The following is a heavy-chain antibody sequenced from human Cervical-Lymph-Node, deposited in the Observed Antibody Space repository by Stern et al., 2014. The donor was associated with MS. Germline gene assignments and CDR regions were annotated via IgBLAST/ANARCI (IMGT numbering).Heavy chain of an antibody. V-gene: IGHV5-51*03. CDR3: ARRSWDYRREYYFDF. J-gene: IGHJ4*02. CDR2: IYTGDSHP. CDR1: GYTFISYW. Sequence: EVHLVESGAEVKKPGESLKISCKTSGYTFISYWIGWVRQMPGRGLEWMGIIYTGDSHPRYSPPFQGQVTISVDKSISTAYLQWSSLKASDTAIYYCARRSWDYRREYYFDFWGQGTLVTVSS. D-gene: IGHD4-11*01.